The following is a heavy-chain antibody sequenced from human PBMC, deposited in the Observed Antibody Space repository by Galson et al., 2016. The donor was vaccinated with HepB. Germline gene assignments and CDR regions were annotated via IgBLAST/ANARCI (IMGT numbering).Heavy chain of an antibody. J-gene: IGHJ6*04. Sequence: SLRLSCAASGFTFSNYVMTWVRQSPGKGLEWVSRIGGHGRSKDYADSVNGRFTIFRDNSKNTLNLQIDSLRSEDTAVYYCAKAFTTADNFYQFGMDVWGKGTTVTVSS. V-gene: IGHV3-23*01. CDR2: IGGHGRSK. D-gene: IGHD1-1*01. CDR3: AKAFTTADNFYQFGMDV. CDR1: GFTFSNYV.